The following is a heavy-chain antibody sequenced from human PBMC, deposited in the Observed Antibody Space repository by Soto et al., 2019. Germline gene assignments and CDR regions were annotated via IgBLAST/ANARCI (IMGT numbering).Heavy chain of an antibody. J-gene: IGHJ6*02. CDR3: ARAGFGHGLDV. V-gene: IGHV3-72*01. CDR1: GCTSSNHY. D-gene: IGHD3-16*01. CDR2: IANKRSRYTT. Sequence: EVELVESGGGLVQAGGSLRVSCGVSGCTSSNHYMDWVRQAPGKGLDWVGRIANKRSRYTTEYAASVKGRFIISRDDSKNSVYLQMNSLEIEDTAVYYCARAGFGHGLDVWGQGTTVTVSS.